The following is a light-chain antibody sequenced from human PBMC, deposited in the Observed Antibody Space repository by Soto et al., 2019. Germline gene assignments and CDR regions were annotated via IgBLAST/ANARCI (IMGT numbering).Light chain of an antibody. Sequence: DIQMTQSPSSVSASVGDRVTIACRASQDISIHLAWFQLKPGKAPKSLIFGASSLQSGVPSKFSGSGSGTDFTLTIDSLQPEDFATYYCQQYHNYPPSFGQGTKVEIK. V-gene: IGKV1-16*02. CDR1: QDISIH. J-gene: IGKJ1*01. CDR2: GAS. CDR3: QQYHNYPPS.